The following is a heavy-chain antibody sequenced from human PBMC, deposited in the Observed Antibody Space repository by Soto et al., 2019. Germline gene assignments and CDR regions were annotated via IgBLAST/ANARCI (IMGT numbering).Heavy chain of an antibody. CDR2: IYYSGST. CDR3: VRFGRGEYYYYGMDV. V-gene: IGHV4-31*03. CDR1: GGSISSGGYY. J-gene: IGHJ6*02. Sequence: QVQLQESGPGLVKPSQTLSLTCTVSGGSISSGGYYWSWIRQHPGKGLEWIGYIYYSGSTYYNPSLKSRVTISVDTSKNQFSLKLSSVTAADTAVYYCVRFGRGEYYYYGMDVWGQGTTVTVSS. D-gene: IGHD2-15*01.